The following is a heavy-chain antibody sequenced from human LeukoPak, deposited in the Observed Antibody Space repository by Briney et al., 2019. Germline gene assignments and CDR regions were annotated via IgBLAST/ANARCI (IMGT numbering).Heavy chain of an antibody. V-gene: IGHV1-69*04. CDR1: GGTFSSYA. Sequence: SVKVSCKASGGTFSSYAIIWVRQAPGQGLEWMGRIIPILGIANYAQKFQGRVTITADKSTSTAYMELSSLRSEDTAVYYCARGYYDSSGYYSLDYWGQGTLVTVSS. D-gene: IGHD3-22*01. CDR2: IIPILGIA. CDR3: ARGYYDSSGYYSLDY. J-gene: IGHJ4*02.